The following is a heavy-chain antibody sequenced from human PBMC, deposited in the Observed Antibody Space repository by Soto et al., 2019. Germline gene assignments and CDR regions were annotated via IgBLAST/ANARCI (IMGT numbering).Heavy chain of an antibody. CDR2: ISAYNGNT. V-gene: IGHV1-18*01. J-gene: IGHJ4*02. CDR3: ARGGERITMIVVVPATFDY. CDR1: GYTFTSYG. Sequence: ASVKVSCKASGYTFTSYGISWVRQAPGQGLEWMGWISAYNGNTNYAQKLQGRVTMTTDTSTSTAYMELRSLRSDDTAVYYCARGGERITMIVVVPATFDYWGQGTLVTVSS. D-gene: IGHD3-22*01.